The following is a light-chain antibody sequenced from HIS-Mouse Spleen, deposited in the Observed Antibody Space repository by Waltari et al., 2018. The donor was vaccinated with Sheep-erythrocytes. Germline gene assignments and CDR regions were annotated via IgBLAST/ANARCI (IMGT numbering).Light chain of an antibody. Sequence: QSALTQPPSASGSPGQSVTISCTGTSSDVGGYNYVSWYHQHPGKAPKLMIYEVSKRPARFPDRLSGSKSGNTASLTVSGLQAEDEAAYYCSSYAGSNNWVFGGGTKLTVL. V-gene: IGLV2-8*01. CDR2: EVS. CDR1: SSDVGGYNY. CDR3: SSYAGSNNWV. J-gene: IGLJ3*02.